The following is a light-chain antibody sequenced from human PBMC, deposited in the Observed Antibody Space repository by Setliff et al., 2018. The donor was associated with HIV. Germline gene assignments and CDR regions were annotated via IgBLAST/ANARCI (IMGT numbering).Light chain of an antibody. CDR1: SSDVGSYNL. Sequence: QSVLTQPASVSGSPGQSITISCTGTSSDVGSYNLVSWYQQRPGKAPKLIMYEVTKWPSGISDRFSGSKSGNTASLTISGLQADDEADYYCSSYTTASTYVFGTGTKVTVL. CDR2: EVT. V-gene: IGLV2-14*02. CDR3: SSYTTASTYV. J-gene: IGLJ1*01.